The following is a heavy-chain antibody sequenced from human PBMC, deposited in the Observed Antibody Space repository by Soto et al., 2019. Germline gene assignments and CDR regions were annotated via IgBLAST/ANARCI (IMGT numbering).Heavy chain of an antibody. V-gene: IGHV4-59*08. D-gene: IGHD2-2*01. CDR3: ARHICSSTTCRKYFYMDV. J-gene: IGHJ6*03. Sequence: PSETLSLTCTVSGGSTSSSYWSWIRQPPGKGPEWIGSMSDSGNSMYNPSLESRVTMSVDTSRNQFSLKLASVTAADTAIYYCARHICSSTTCRKYFYMDVWGKGTSVTVSS. CDR2: MSDSGNS. CDR1: GGSTSSSY.